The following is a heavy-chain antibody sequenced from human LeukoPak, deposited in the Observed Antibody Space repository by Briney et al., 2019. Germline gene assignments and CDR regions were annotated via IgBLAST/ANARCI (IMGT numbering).Heavy chain of an antibody. CDR1: GGSISGYS. CDR3: ASRGRGELHFDY. J-gene: IGHJ4*02. CDR2: VFDTGST. Sequence: SETLSLTCTVSGGSISGYSWSWIRQPPGKGLEWIGSVFDTGSTNCNPSLKTRVTIPLDTSQNQFSLRLSSVTAADTAVYYCASRGRGELHFDYWGQGILLTVSS. D-gene: IGHD3-16*01. V-gene: IGHV4-59*01.